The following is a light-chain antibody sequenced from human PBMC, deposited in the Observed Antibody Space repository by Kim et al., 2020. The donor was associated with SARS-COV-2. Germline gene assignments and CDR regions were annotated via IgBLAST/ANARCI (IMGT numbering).Light chain of an antibody. V-gene: IGKV1-5*03. CDR3: QQYKTYPWT. J-gene: IGKJ1*01. CDR1: QNINTW. Sequence: GDRVTITCRASQNINTWLAWYQQKHGKAPKLLIYKASSLESGVPSRFNGSGSGTEFSLTISSLQPDDFSTYFCQQYKTYPWTFGQGTKVDIK. CDR2: KAS.